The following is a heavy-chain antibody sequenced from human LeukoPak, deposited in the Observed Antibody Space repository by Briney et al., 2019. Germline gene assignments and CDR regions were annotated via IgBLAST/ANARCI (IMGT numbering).Heavy chain of an antibody. CDR1: GFTFSSYW. CDR3: AKLYNYGYIN. CDR2: IYSGGST. Sequence: GGSLRLSCAASGFTFSSYWMSWVRQAPGKELEWVSVIYSGGSTYYADSVKGRFTISRDNSKNTLYLQMDSLRTEDTAVYFCAKLYNYGYINWGQGTLVTVSS. J-gene: IGHJ4*02. D-gene: IGHD5-18*01. V-gene: IGHV3-66*01.